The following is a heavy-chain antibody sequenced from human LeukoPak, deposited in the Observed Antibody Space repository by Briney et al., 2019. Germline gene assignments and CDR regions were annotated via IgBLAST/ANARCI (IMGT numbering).Heavy chain of an antibody. CDR1: GFTFSIYW. Sequence: GSLRLSCAASGFTFSIYWMSWIRQPPGMGLEWIGYIYYSGSTNYNPSLKSRVTISVDTSKNQFSLKLSSVTAADTAVYYCARGHCSSTSCYPGWFDPWGQGTLVTVSS. CDR2: IYYSGST. CDR3: ARGHCSSTSCYPGWFDP. V-gene: IGHV4-59*01. D-gene: IGHD2-2*01. J-gene: IGHJ5*02.